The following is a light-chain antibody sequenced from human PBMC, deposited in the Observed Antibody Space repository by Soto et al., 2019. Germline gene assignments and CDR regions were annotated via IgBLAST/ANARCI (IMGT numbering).Light chain of an antibody. V-gene: IGLV1-51*01. J-gene: IGLJ2*01. CDR1: SSNIGNNY. Sequence: QSVLTQPPSVSAAPGQKVTISCSGSSSNIGNNYVSWYQQLPGTAPKLLIYDNNKRPSGIPDRFSGSKSGTSATLGITGLQTGDKGDYYCGKWDSSLSAVVFGGVTNVTVL. CDR2: DNN. CDR3: GKWDSSLSAVV.